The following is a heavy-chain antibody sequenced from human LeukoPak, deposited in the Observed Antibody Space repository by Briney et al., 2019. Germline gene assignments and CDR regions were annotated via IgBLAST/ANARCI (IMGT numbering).Heavy chain of an antibody. D-gene: IGHD1-26*01. V-gene: IGHV3-7*03. CDR3: TRVVLVGTTYSYFDY. J-gene: IGHJ4*02. CDR2: IKRDGSEK. CDR1: GFTLRTYW. Sequence: GGSLRLSCAASGFTLRTYWMSWVRQAPGKGLEWVASIKRDGSEKYYVDSVKGRFTISRDNAKNSLYLQMNSLKAEDTAVYYCTRVVLVGTTYSYFDYWGQGTLVTVSS.